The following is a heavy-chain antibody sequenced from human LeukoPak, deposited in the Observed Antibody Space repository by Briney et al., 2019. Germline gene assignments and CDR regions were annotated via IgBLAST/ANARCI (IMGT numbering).Heavy chain of an antibody. CDR2: AYYSGTT. J-gene: IGHJ3*02. CDR1: GGSISNSNYY. CDR3: ARDVGSSGYNAFDI. V-gene: IGHV4-39*07. Sequence: SETLSLTCTVSGGSISNSNYYWGWIRQPPGKGLEWIGGAYYSGTTYYNPSLKSRVTISVDTSKNQFSLKLSSVTAADTAVYYCARDVGSSGYNAFDIWGQGTVVTVSS. D-gene: IGHD3-22*01.